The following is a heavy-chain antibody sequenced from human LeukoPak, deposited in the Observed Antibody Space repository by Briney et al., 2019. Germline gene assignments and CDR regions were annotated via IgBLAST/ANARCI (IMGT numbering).Heavy chain of an antibody. D-gene: IGHD4-23*01. V-gene: IGHV3-7*03. CDR2: IKQDGSEK. Sequence: PGGSLRLSCAASGFTFSSCWMSWVRQAPGKGLEWVANIKQDGSEKYYVDSVKGRFTFSRDNAKNSLYLQMNSLRAEDTAVYYCTRVAGGLYGGIDFDYWGQGTLVTVSS. CDR1: GFTFSSCW. CDR3: TRVAGGLYGGIDFDY. J-gene: IGHJ4*02.